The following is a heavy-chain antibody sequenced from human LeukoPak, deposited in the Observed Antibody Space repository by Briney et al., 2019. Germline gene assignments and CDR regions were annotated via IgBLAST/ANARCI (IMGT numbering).Heavy chain of an antibody. CDR2: IYYSGST. CDR3: ARRDVAEYYFDY. V-gene: IGHV4-39*01. CDR1: GGSISSSSYY. D-gene: IGHD2-15*01. J-gene: IGHJ4*02. Sequence: PSETLPLTCTVSGGSISSSSYYWGWIRQPPGKGLEWIGSIYYSGSTYYNPSLKSRVTISVDTSKNQFSLKLSSVTAADTAVYYCARRDVAEYYFDYWGQGTLVTVSS.